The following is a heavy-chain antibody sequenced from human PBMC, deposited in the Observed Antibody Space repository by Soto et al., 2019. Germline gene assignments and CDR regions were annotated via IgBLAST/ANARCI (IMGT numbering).Heavy chain of an antibody. D-gene: IGHD3-9*01. V-gene: IGHV3-7*05. CDR2: INQNGSER. J-gene: IGHJ4*02. CDR3: ATDILDF. Sequence: GGSLRLSCAATGFMFSSYWMTWVRQAPGKGLEWVANINQNGSERYHVDSVEGRFTISRDNAKNSVFLQMNNLRVEDTAMYYCATDILDFWGQGTLVTVSS. CDR1: GFMFSSYW.